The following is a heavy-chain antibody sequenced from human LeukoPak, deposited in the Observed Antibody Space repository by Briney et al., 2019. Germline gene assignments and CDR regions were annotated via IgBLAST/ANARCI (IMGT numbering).Heavy chain of an antibody. CDR1: GFTFSSYG. J-gene: IGHJ4*02. V-gene: IGHV3-23*01. D-gene: IGHD4-17*01. CDR3: AKDPPVTTVTV. Sequence: PGRSLRLSCAASGFTFSSYGMHWVRQAPGKGLEWVSAISGSGGSTYYADFVKGRFTISRDNSKNTLYLQMNSLRAEDTAVYYCAKDPPVTTVTVWGQGTLVTVSS. CDR2: ISGSGGST.